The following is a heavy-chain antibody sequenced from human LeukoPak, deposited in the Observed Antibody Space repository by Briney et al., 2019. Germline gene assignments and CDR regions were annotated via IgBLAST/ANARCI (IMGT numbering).Heavy chain of an antibody. CDR2: IYHSGST. CDR1: GGSISSSSYY. CDR3: ARRASSGYYYV. Sequence: SETLSLTCTVSGGSISSSSYYWGWIRQPPGKGLEWIGSIYHSGSTNYNPSLKSRVTISVDTSKNQFSLKLSSVTAADTAVYYCARRASSGYYYVWGQETLVTVSS. J-gene: IGHJ4*02. V-gene: IGHV4-39*07. D-gene: IGHD3-22*01.